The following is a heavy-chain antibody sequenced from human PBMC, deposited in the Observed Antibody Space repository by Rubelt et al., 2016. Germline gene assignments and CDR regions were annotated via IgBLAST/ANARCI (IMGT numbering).Heavy chain of an antibody. CDR2: ISAYNGNT. CDR3: ATSGPQWEPCG. Sequence: QVQLVQSGAEVKKPGASVKVSCKASGYTFTSYGISWVRQAPGQGLEWMGWISAYNGNTNYARKLYDRVTMTTDTSRGPAYMELSSVRSEGTALYYWATSGPQWEPCGWGQGTLVTVSS. V-gene: IGHV1-18*01. CDR1: GYTFTSYG. D-gene: IGHD1-26*01. J-gene: IGHJ4*02.